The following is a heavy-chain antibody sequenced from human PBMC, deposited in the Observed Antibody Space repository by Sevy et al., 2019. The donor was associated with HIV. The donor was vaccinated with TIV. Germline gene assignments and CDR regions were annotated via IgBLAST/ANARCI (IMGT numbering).Heavy chain of an antibody. CDR3: AREKYGMDV. CDR2: IYSAGST. CDR1: GFTVSSNY. J-gene: IGHJ6*02. V-gene: IGHV3-53*01. Sequence: GGSLRLSCAASGFTVSSNYMTWVRQAPGKGLEWVSIIYSAGSTYYADSVKGRFTISRDNSKNTRYLQMNSLGAEDTAGYYCAREKYGMDVWGQGTTVTVSS.